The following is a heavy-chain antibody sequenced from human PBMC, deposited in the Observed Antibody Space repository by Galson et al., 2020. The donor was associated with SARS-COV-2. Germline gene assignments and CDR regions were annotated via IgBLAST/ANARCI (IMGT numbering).Heavy chain of an antibody. V-gene: IGHV3-11*04. D-gene: IGHD6-13*01. CDR2: ISSSCDTI. J-gene: IGHJ3*02. CDR3: AREVRSSNNDAFDI. Sequence: GGSLRLSCAASGFTFSDYYMSWIRQAPGKGLEWVSYISSSCDTIYYADSVKGRFTMSRDNAKNSLYLQMNSLRAEDTAVYYCAREVRSSNNDAFDIWGQGTMVTVSS. CDR1: GFTFSDYY.